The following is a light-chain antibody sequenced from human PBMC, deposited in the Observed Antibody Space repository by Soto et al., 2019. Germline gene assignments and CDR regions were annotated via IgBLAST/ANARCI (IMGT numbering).Light chain of an antibody. J-gene: IGLJ2*01. CDR1: SSNIGAGCD. CDR2: ANN. CDR3: QSYDSSLRVV. Sequence: QSVLTQPPSVSGAPGQRVTISCTGSSSNIGAGCDVHWYQQLPGTAPKLLIYANNNRPSGVPDRFSGSKSGTSASLAITGLQAEDEADYYCQSYDSSLRVVFGGGTKLTVL. V-gene: IGLV1-40*01.